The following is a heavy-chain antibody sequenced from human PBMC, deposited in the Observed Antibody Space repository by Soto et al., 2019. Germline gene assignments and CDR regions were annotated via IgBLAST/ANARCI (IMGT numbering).Heavy chain of an antibody. D-gene: IGHD3-16*02. CDR2: ISWNSGSI. V-gene: IGHV3-9*01. CDR3: AKDITRRRDYDYIWGSYRFAEFDY. J-gene: IGHJ4*02. Sequence: EVQLVESGGGLVQPGRSLRLSCAASGFTFDDYAMHWVRQAPGKGLEWVSGISWNSGSIGYADSVKGRFTISRDNAKNSLYLQMNSLRAEDTALYYCAKDITRRRDYDYIWGSYRFAEFDYWGQGTLVTVSS. CDR1: GFTFDDYA.